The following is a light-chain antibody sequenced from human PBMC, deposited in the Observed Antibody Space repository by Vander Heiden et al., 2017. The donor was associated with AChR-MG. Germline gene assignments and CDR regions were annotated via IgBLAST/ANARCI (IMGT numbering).Light chain of an antibody. V-gene: IGKV1-5*03. Sequence: DIQMTQSPSTLSASVGDRVTITCRASQSISFWLAWYQQKPGKAPKLLIHKASSLETGVPSRFSGSGSGTEFTLTISSLQPDDSATYYCQQDKSYPYSFGQGTKLEIK. CDR2: KAS. CDR1: QSISFW. CDR3: QQDKSYPYS. J-gene: IGKJ2*03.